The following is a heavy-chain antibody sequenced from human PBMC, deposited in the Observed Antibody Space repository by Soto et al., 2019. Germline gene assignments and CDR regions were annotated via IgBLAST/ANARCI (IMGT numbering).Heavy chain of an antibody. Sequence: GGSLRLSCAASGFTFSSYAMSWVRQAPGKGLEWVSAISGSGGSTYYADSVKGRFTISRDNSKNTLYLQMNSLRAEDTAVYYCAKARATSYYDFWSGYYKDYWGQGTLVTVSS. CDR2: ISGSGGST. V-gene: IGHV3-23*01. J-gene: IGHJ4*02. CDR3: AKARATSYYDFWSGYYKDY. D-gene: IGHD3-3*01. CDR1: GFTFSSYA.